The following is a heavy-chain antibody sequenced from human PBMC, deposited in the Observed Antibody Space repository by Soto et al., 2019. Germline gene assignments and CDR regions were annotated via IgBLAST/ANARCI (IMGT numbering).Heavy chain of an antibody. Sequence: GASVKVSCKASGYTFTSYGISWVRQAPGQGLEWMGWISAYNGNTNYAQKLQGRATMTTDTSTSTAYMELRSLRSDDTAVYYCARDKVLMVYAIHKYYYYGMDVWGQGTTVTVSS. V-gene: IGHV1-18*01. D-gene: IGHD2-8*01. J-gene: IGHJ6*02. CDR1: GYTFTSYG. CDR2: ISAYNGNT. CDR3: ARDKVLMVYAIHKYYYYGMDV.